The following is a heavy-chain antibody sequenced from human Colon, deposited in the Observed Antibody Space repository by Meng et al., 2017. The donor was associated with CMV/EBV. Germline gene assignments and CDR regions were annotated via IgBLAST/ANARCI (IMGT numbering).Heavy chain of an antibody. V-gene: IGHV3-53*01. Sequence: GGSLRLSCAASGINIGRDYMNWVRQAPGKGLEWVAVVYSGVSTYVADSVKGRFTITRDASTNTLYLQMNSLRAEDSAVYYCARGGDYYDMDVWGQGTTVTVSS. CDR3: ARGGDYYDMDV. D-gene: IGHD2-21*01. CDR2: VYSGVST. J-gene: IGHJ6*02. CDR1: GINIGRDY.